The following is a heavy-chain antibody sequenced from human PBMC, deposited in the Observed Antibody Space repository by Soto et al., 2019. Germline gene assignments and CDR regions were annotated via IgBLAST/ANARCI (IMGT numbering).Heavy chain of an antibody. V-gene: IGHV4-30-4*01. CDR3: ARDQAPTYESGFYYGMDV. J-gene: IGHJ6*02. D-gene: IGHD5-12*01. CDR2: IYYSGST. Sequence: SETLSLTCTVSGGSISSGDYYWGWIRQPPGKGLEWIGYIYYSGSTYYNPSLKSRVTISVDTSKNQYSLKLSSVTAADTAVYYCARDQAPTYESGFYYGMDVWGQGTTVTVSS. CDR1: GGSISSGDYY.